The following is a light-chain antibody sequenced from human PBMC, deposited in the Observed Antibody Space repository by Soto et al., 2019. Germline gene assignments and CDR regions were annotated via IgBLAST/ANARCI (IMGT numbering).Light chain of an antibody. Sequence: DIVMTQSPLSLLVTPGEAASISCRSSQSLLHKNKNTYFNWYLQKPGQCPQLLIYMNSKRASGVSDRFSGSGSGRDFTLTINGLQAEDVAVYYCQQYYATPLTFGGGTKVDIK. CDR1: QSLLHKNKNTY. CDR3: QQYYATPLT. J-gene: IGKJ4*01. V-gene: IGKV2-28*01. CDR2: MNS.